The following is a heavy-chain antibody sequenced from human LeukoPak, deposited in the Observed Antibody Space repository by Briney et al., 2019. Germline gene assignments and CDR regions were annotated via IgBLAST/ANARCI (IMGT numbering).Heavy chain of an antibody. V-gene: IGHV3-23*01. CDR3: ARHPRDTSGYYLGAFHD. D-gene: IGHD3-22*01. J-gene: IGHJ3*01. CDR2: IGASGADT. CDR1: RFTFTNYA. Sequence: GGSLRLSCAASRFTFTNYAMTWVRQAPGKGLEWVSVIGASGADTYYSDSVKGRFTVSRDNSQNTLFLHMSSLRAEDTAVYFCARHPRDTSGYYLGAFHDWGQGTTVTVSS.